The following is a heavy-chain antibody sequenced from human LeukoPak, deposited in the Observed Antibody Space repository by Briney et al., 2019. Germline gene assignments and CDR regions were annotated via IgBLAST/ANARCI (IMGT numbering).Heavy chain of an antibody. D-gene: IGHD6-19*01. Sequence: PSETLSLTCSVSGYSISRGNYWGWIRQPPGKGLEWIGTIYHSGSTYYNPSLKSRVTISVDTSKNQFSLRLNSVTAADTAVYHCARWGSGWYFDYWGQGTLVTVSS. CDR1: GYSISRGNY. CDR3: ARWGSGWYFDY. J-gene: IGHJ4*02. CDR2: IYHSGST. V-gene: IGHV4-38-2*02.